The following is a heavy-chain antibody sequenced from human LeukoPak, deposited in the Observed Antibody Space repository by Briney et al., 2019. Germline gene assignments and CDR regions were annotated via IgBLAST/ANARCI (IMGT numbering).Heavy chain of an antibody. D-gene: IGHD3-9*01. Sequence: PSETLSLTCTVSGGSISSYYWSWIRQPPGKGLEWIGYIYYSGSTNYNPSLKSRVTISVDTSKNQFSLKLSSVTAADTAVYYCATQTYYDILTGSHGAFDIWGQGTMVTVPS. CDR3: ATQTYYDILTGSHGAFDI. CDR2: IYYSGST. J-gene: IGHJ3*02. CDR1: GGSISSYY. V-gene: IGHV4-59*01.